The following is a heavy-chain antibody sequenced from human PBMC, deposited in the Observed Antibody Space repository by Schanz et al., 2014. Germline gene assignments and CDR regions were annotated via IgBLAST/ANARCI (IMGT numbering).Heavy chain of an antibody. CDR1: GYTFTGYY. CDR2: INPLSGAT. D-gene: IGHD4-4*01. Sequence: QVLLVQSGAEVKQPGASVKVSCKASGYTFTGYYIHWVRQAPGQGFEWMGWINPLSGATDYAPTFQGRFSMTRDTSISTAYMEVTRLVSSDTAVYYCARRGPNCSNNACYHGWFDPWGQGTLVTVSS. J-gene: IGHJ5*02. CDR3: ARRGPNCSNNACYHGWFDP. V-gene: IGHV1-2*02.